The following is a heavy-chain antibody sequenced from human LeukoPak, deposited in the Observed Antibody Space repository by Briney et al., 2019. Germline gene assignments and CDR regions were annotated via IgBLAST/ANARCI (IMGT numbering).Heavy chain of an antibody. Sequence: TSETLSLTCTVSGGSITTSNYYWGWLRQPPGKGREWIGSFYYSGRTSYNRTLKSRVTISVDTSKNQFSLKLSSVTDADTAEYYCARLTRFLQGGGYNWFDRWGQGTLVTVSS. CDR1: GGSITTSNYY. CDR2: FYYSGRT. V-gene: IGHV4-39*01. D-gene: IGHD3-3*01. J-gene: IGHJ5*02. CDR3: ARLTRFLQGGGYNWFDR.